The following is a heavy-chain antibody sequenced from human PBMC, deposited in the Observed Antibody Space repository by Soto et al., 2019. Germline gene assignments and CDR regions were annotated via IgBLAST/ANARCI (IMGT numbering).Heavy chain of an antibody. D-gene: IGHD3-10*01. J-gene: IGHJ6*03. CDR1: GGSISSYY. CDR3: ARTEGLWFGEYYYYMDV. CDR2: IYYSGST. V-gene: IGHV4-59*08. Sequence: SETLSLTCTVSGGSISSYYLSWIRQPPGKGLEWIGYIYYSGSTNYNPSLKSRVTISVDTSKNQFSLKLSSVTAADTAVYYCARTEGLWFGEYYYYMDVWGKGTTVTVSS.